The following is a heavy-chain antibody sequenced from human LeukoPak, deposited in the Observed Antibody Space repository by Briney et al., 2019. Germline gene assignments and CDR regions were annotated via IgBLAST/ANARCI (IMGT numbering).Heavy chain of an antibody. Sequence: GGSLRLSYVASGFSLETYGMQSVRQPPGKALEWLTVASFDSSHKCYGAPVEDRFNISRDNSANTVFLQMNSLRSEDTAVYHCVRAYCSASDCFDAFDLWGQGPLVRVSS. J-gene: IGHJ3*01. CDR2: ASFDSSHK. CDR1: GFSLETYG. D-gene: IGHD2-15*01. CDR3: VRAYCSASDCFDAFDL. V-gene: IGHV3-30*03.